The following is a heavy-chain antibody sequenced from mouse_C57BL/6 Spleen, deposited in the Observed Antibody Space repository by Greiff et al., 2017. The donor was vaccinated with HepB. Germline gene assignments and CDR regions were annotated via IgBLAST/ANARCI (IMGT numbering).Heavy chain of an antibody. CDR3: ARGGYYSNYWFAY. V-gene: IGHV1-61*01. D-gene: IGHD2-5*01. Sequence: VQLQQSGAELVRPGSSVKLSCKASGYTFTSYWMDWVKQRPGQGLEWIGNIYPSDSETHYNQKFKDKATLTVDKSSSTAYMQLSSLTSEDSAVYYCARGGYYSNYWFAYWGQGTLVTVSA. CDR1: GYTFTSYW. J-gene: IGHJ3*01. CDR2: IYPSDSET.